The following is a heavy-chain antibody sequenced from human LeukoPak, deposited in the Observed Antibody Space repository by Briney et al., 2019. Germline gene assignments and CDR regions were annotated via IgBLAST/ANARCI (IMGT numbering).Heavy chain of an antibody. CDR2: LSGSGTNT. Sequence: GGPLRLSCAASGFTFNIYAMTWVRQAPGKGLEWVSALSGSGTNTFYADSVKGRFTTSRDNSKSTLYLQMNSLRAEDTAIYYCAKVGPRDGYREYYFDYWGQGTLVTVSS. D-gene: IGHD5-24*01. V-gene: IGHV3-23*01. CDR1: GFTFNIYA. J-gene: IGHJ4*02. CDR3: AKVGPRDGYREYYFDY.